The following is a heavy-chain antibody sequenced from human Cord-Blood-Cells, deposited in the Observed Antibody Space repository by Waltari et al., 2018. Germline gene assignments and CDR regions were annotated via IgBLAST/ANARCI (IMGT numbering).Heavy chain of an antibody. CDR3: ARKNSSSWDY. CDR2: ISSSSSYI. V-gene: IGHV3-21*01. D-gene: IGHD6-6*01. Sequence: EVQLVESGGGLVKPGGSLRRSCPASGFTFSSYSMNWVRQAPGKGLEWVSSISSSSSYIYYADSVKGRFTISRDNAKNSLYLQMNSLRAEDTAVYYCARKNSSSWDYWGQGTLVTVSS. CDR1: GFTFSSYS. J-gene: IGHJ4*02.